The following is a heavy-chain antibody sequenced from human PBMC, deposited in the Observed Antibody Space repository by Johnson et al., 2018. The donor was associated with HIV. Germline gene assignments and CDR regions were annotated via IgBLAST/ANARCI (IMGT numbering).Heavy chain of an antibody. CDR1: GFTFSSSC. J-gene: IGHJ3*02. CDR2: INSDCSTS. CDR3: ARGVPPSRWELKGDSFDI. V-gene: IGHV3-74*02. Sequence: VHLVEPGRALVKPGGSLTLSCAASGFTFSSSCMHCVRQAPGQVLLWFSRINSDCSTSHYAGSVKGRFTISRDNAKNTLYLQMNSLRAEDTAVYYCARGVPPSRWELKGDSFDIWGQGTMVTVSS. D-gene: IGHD1-26*01.